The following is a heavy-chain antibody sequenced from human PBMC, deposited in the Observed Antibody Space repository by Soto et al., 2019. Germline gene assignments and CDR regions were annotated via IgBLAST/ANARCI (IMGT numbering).Heavy chain of an antibody. CDR2: IYYSGST. Sequence: PSETLSLTCTVSGGSISSSSYYWGWIRQPPGKGLEWIGSIYYSGSTYYNPSLKSRVTISVDTSKNQFSLKLSSVTVADTAVYYCAANPRDWFDPWGQGTLVTVSS. CDR3: AANPRDWFDP. J-gene: IGHJ5*02. V-gene: IGHV4-39*01. CDR1: GGSISSSSYY.